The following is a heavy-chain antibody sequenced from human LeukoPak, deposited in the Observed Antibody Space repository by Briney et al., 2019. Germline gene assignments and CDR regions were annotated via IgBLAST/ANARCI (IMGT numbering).Heavy chain of an antibody. Sequence: SETLSLTSSVSGGSISTYYWSWIRQSAGKGLERIGRIHTSGSTNYNPSLKSRVTMSVDTSKNQFSLKVSSVTAADTGVYYCARHRQMATIYDAFDLWGQGTMVTVSS. CDR3: ARHRQMATIYDAFDL. V-gene: IGHV4-4*07. CDR1: GGSISTYY. CDR2: IHTSGST. D-gene: IGHD5-24*01. J-gene: IGHJ3*01.